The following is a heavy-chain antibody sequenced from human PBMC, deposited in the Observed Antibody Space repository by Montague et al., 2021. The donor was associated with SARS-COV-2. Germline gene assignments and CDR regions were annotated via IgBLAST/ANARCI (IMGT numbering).Heavy chain of an antibody. V-gene: IGHV4-59*01. J-gene: IGHJ4*02. CDR2: VHYTGST. Sequence: SETLSLTCEVSGGSIRSYYWSWIRQSPGKGLEWTGYVHYTGSTKYNPSLKTRVTLSLDTPKNHFSLRLNSVTAADTAVYYCARAQNIWFIANCVNDFDLWGLGALVSVSS. CDR3: ARAQNIWFIANCVNDFDL. CDR1: GGSIRSYY. D-gene: IGHD1-1*01.